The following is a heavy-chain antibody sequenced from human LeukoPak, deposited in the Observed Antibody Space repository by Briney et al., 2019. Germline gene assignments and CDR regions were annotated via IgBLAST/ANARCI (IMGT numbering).Heavy chain of an antibody. D-gene: IGHD2-2*01. CDR2: IDPNSGGT. CDR1: GYTFTGYY. CDR3: ASSYCSSTSCYPFEYFQH. Sequence: ASVKVSYKASGYTFTGYYMHWVRQAPGQGLEWMGRIDPNSGGTSYAQKFQGRVTMARDTSISTAYMELSRLRSDDTAVYYCASSYCSSTSCYPFEYFQHWGQGTLVTVSS. V-gene: IGHV1-2*06. J-gene: IGHJ1*01.